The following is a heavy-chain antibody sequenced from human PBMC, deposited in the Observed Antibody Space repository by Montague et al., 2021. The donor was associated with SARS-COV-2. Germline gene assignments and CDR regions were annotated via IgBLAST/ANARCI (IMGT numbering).Heavy chain of an antibody. CDR1: GFSLSTSGVG. V-gene: IGHV2-5*02. CDR2: IYWDDDK. Sequence: PALGKPTQTLTLTCTFSGFSLSTSGVGVGWIRQPPGKALEWLALIYWDDDKRYSPSLKSRLTITKDTSKNQVVHTMTNMDPVDTATYYCAHRRGLLLSDAFDIWGQGTMVTVSS. J-gene: IGHJ3*02. CDR3: AHRRGLLLSDAFDI. D-gene: IGHD1-26*01.